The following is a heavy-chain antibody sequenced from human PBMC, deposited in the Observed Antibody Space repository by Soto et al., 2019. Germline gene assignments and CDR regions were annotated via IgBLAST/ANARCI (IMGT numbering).Heavy chain of an antibody. J-gene: IGHJ5*02. CDR1: RGSSSSGSYQ. CDR3: ARTANWLDP. V-gene: IGHV4-39*01. Sequence: PSETLSLTCTVSRGSSSSGSYQCGWIRQAHGNVLEWIGNTHYSGSAYYNPSLKSRVTISVDTSNSQVSLRLSSVTAADTAIYYCARTANWLDPWGQGTLVTVSS. CDR2: THYSGSA.